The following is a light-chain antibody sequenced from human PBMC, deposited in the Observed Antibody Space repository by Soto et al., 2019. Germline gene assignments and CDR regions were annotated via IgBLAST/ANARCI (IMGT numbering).Light chain of an antibody. Sequence: EIVMTQSPATLSVSPGERATLSCRASQSVGSNFAWFQQKPGQAPSLLIYDASSRATGVPARFSGSGSGTEFTHTISSLQSEDFAVYYCQQYNNWPRTFGQGTKVE. CDR1: QSVGSN. V-gene: IGKV3-15*01. CDR2: DAS. J-gene: IGKJ1*01. CDR3: QQYNNWPRT.